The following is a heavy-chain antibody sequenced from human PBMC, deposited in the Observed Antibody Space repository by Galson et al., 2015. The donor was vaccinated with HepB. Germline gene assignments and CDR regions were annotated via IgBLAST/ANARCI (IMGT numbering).Heavy chain of an antibody. D-gene: IGHD1-26*01. CDR3: AKDGGWGVGYFDY. V-gene: IGHV3-23*01. Sequence: SLRLSCAASGFTFSSYAMNWVRQAPGKGLEWVSSISASGGSTYHADSVKGRFTTSRDNSKNTLYLQVNSLRAEDTAVYYCAKDGGWGVGYFDYWGQGILVTVSS. CDR2: ISASGGST. J-gene: IGHJ4*02. CDR1: GFTFSSYA.